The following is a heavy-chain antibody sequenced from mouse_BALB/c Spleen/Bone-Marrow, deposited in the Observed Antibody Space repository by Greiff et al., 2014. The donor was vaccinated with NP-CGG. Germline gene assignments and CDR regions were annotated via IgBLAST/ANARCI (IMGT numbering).Heavy chain of an antibody. Sequence: EVQVVESGAELVKPGASVKLSCTASGFNIKDTYMHWVKQRPEQGLEWIGRIDPANGNTKYDSKFQGKATITADTSSNTAYLQLSSLTSEDTAVYYCARYYYGSSYFDYWGQGTTLTVSS. CDR1: GFNIKDTY. CDR2: IDPANGNT. V-gene: IGHV14-3*02. D-gene: IGHD1-1*01. CDR3: ARYYYGSSYFDY. J-gene: IGHJ2*01.